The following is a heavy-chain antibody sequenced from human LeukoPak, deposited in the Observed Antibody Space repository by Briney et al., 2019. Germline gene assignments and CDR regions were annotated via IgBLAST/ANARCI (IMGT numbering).Heavy chain of an antibody. CDR2: INHSGST. J-gene: IGHJ6*02. Sequence: SETLSLTCAVYGGSFSGYYWSWIRQPPGRGLEWIGEINHSGSTNYNPSLKSRVTISVDTSKNQFSLKLSSVTGADTAVYYCARGRRLYCSSTSCPHKYYYYYGMDVWGQGTTVTVSS. V-gene: IGHV4-34*01. CDR3: ARGRRLYCSSTSCPHKYYYYYGMDV. D-gene: IGHD2-2*01. CDR1: GGSFSGYY.